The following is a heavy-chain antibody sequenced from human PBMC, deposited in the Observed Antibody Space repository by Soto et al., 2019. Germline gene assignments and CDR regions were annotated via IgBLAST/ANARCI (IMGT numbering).Heavy chain of an antibody. CDR2: IIPILGSS. J-gene: IGHJ5*01. V-gene: IGHV1-69*01. Sequence: QVQLVQSGAEVKKPGSSVIVSCRASGGTFNRHVISWVRQAPGQGLEWMGGIIPILGSSNHARKFKGRVTISADESTGTAYMELSSLTSEDTAVYYRARESDSSWFDSWGQGTLVTVSS. D-gene: IGHD2-21*01. CDR1: GGTFNRHV. CDR3: ARESDSSWFDS.